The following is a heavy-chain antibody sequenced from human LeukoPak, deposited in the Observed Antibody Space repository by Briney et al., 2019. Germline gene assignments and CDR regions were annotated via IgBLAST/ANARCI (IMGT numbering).Heavy chain of an antibody. D-gene: IGHD3-22*01. CDR1: GYSFTSYW. J-gene: IGHJ3*02. Sequence: PGESLKVSCKGSGYSFTSYWIGWVRQMPGKGLEWMGIIYPGESDTIYSSSSQGQVTISADKSISTAYLQWSSLKASDTAMYYGARQGYDSSGDAFDIWGQGTMVTVSS. CDR3: ARQGYDSSGDAFDI. V-gene: IGHV5-51*01. CDR2: IYPGESDT.